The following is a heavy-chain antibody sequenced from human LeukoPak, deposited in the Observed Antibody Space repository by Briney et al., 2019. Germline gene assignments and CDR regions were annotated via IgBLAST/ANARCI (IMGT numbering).Heavy chain of an antibody. CDR3: AGGYSDYDFFDS. CDR2: ISPSGGST. J-gene: IGHJ4*02. Sequence: GGSLRLSCTTSGLTFSHCVITWVRQAPGKGLEWVSSISPSGGSTFYADSVKGRFTISRDNSKNTLYLQMSSLGAEDTAAYYCAGGYSDYDFFDSWGQGTLVTVSS. D-gene: IGHD5-12*01. V-gene: IGHV3-23*01. CDR1: GLTFSHCV.